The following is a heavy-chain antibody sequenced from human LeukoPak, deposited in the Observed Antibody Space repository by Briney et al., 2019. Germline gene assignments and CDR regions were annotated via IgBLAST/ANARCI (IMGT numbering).Heavy chain of an antibody. CDR2: IKQDGSQK. CDR1: GFTFSSYW. CDR3: AKIHYGSGSYPDY. J-gene: IGHJ4*02. D-gene: IGHD3-10*01. Sequence: GGSLRLSCAASGFTFSSYWMSWVRQAPGKGLEWVANIKQDGSQKYYVDSVKGRFTIPRDNSKNTLYLQMNSLRAEDTAVYYCAKIHYGSGSYPDYWGQGTLVTVSS. V-gene: IGHV3-7*01.